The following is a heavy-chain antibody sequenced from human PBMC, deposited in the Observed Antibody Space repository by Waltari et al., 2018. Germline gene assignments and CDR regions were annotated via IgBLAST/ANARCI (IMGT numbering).Heavy chain of an antibody. Sequence: VQLQESGPGLVKPSETLSLTCTVSGGSISSYYWSWIRQPAGKGLEWIGRIYTSGSTNYNPSLKSRVTMSVDTSKNQFSLKLSSVTAADTAVYYCAREGAAAGLDYDAFDIWGQGTMVTVSS. V-gene: IGHV4-4*07. J-gene: IGHJ3*02. CDR1: GGSISSYY. CDR2: IYTSGST. D-gene: IGHD6-13*01. CDR3: AREGAAAGLDYDAFDI.